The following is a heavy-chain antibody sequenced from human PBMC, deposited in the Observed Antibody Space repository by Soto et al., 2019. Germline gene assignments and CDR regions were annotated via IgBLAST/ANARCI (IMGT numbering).Heavy chain of an antibody. CDR2: INHSGST. D-gene: IGHD4-17*01. CDR3: ARAGDYKVYAFDI. J-gene: IGHJ3*02. CDR1: GGSFSGYY. Sequence: SETLSLTCAVYGGSFSGYYWSWIRQPPGKGLEWIGEINHSGSTNYNPSLKSRVTISVDTSKNQFSLKLSSVTAADTAVYYCARAGDYKVYAFDIWGQGTMVTVSS. V-gene: IGHV4-34*01.